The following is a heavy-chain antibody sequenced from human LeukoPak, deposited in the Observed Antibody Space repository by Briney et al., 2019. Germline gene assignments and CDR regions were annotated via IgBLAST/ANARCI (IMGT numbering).Heavy chain of an antibody. J-gene: IGHJ4*02. CDR3: AKGKYSSGGVPDY. CDR1: EFTYG. Sequence: GGSLRLSCAASEFTYGMNWVRQAPGKGLEWVSSISGGGESTYYADSVKGRFTVSRDNSKNTLYLQINSLRGEDTAVYYCAKGKYSSGGVPDYWGQGTLVTVSS. CDR2: ISGGGEST. V-gene: IGHV3-23*01. D-gene: IGHD6-19*01.